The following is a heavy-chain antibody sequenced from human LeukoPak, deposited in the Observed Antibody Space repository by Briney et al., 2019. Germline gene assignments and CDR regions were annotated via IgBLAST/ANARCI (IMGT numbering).Heavy chain of an antibody. V-gene: IGHV4-61*02. CDR2: IYTRGRT. CDR1: GGSISSGSYY. CDR3: ARTTEGGYTYGYFYYYYMDV. D-gene: IGHD5-18*01. J-gene: IGHJ6*03. Sequence: PSQTLSLTCTVAGGSISSGSYYWSWIRQPAGKGLEWIGRIYTRGRTNYNPSLKSRVTISVDTSKNQFSLKLRSVTAADTAVYYCARTTEGGYTYGYFYYYYMDVWGKGTTVTISS.